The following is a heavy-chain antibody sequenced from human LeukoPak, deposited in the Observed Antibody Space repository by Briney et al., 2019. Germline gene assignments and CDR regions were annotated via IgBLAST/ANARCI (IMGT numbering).Heavy chain of an antibody. CDR3: AKVSGGGLYYDGMDV. CDR1: GFTFRKNA. CDR2: ITGSDDST. Sequence: PGGSLRLSCAASGFTFRKNAMNWVRQAPGKGLEWVSTITGSDDSTYYADSVKGRFTISRDNSSNTLYLQMNCLRAEDTAVYYCAKVSGGGLYYDGMDVWGQGTTVTVSS. V-gene: IGHV3-23*01. D-gene: IGHD1-14*01. J-gene: IGHJ6*02.